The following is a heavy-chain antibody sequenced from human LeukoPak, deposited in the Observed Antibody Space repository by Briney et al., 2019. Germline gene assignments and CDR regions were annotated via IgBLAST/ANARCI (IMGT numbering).Heavy chain of an antibody. CDR3: ARDRGDFWSGSNWFDP. CDR2: IYTSGST. D-gene: IGHD3-3*01. J-gene: IGHJ5*02. Sequence: SETLSLTCTVSGGSISSSSYYWGWIRQPAGKGLEWIGRIYTSGSTNYNPSLKSRVTISVDTSKNQFSLKLSSVTAADTAVYYCARDRGDFWSGSNWFDPWGQGTLVTVSS. CDR1: GGSISSSSYY. V-gene: IGHV4-61*02.